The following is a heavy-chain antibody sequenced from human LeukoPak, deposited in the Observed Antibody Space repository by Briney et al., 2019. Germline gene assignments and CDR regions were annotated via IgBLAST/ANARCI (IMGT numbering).Heavy chain of an antibody. CDR2: IYYIGST. D-gene: IGHD6-19*01. V-gene: IGHV4-59*01. Sequence: KPSETLSLTCIVSGGSISGYYWNWIRQAPGKVLGRIGYIYYIGSTNYNPSLKSRVALSADTSKMQFSLKLSSVTAADTAVYYCARLNDIAVAGSPKDWYFDLWGRGTLVTVSS. CDR1: GGSISGYY. J-gene: IGHJ2*01. CDR3: ARLNDIAVAGSPKDWYFDL.